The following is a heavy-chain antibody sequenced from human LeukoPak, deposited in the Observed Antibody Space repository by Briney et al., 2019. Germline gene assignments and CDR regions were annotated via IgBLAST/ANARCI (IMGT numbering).Heavy chain of an antibody. CDR3: AREDYYDSSGSDY. Sequence: SGGSLRLSCAASGFTFSSYSMNWVRQAPGKGLEWVSSISSSSSYIYYADSVKGRITISRDNAKNSLYLQMNSLRAEDTAVYYCAREDYYDSSGSDYWGQGTLVTVSS. V-gene: IGHV3-21*01. J-gene: IGHJ4*02. D-gene: IGHD3-22*01. CDR1: GFTFSSYS. CDR2: ISSSSSYI.